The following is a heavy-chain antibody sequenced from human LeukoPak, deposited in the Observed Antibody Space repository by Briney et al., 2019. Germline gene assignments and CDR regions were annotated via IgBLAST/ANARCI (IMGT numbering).Heavy chain of an antibody. Sequence: PSETLSLTCAVYGGSFSGYYWSRIRQPPGKGLEWIGEINHSGSTNYNPSLKSRVTISVDTSKNQFSLKLSSVTAADTAVYYCARVRVGIYSGYDRHYYYYYGMDVWGQGTTVTVSS. D-gene: IGHD5-12*01. V-gene: IGHV4-34*01. CDR2: INHSGST. CDR1: GGSFSGYY. J-gene: IGHJ6*02. CDR3: ARVRVGIYSGYDRHYYYYYGMDV.